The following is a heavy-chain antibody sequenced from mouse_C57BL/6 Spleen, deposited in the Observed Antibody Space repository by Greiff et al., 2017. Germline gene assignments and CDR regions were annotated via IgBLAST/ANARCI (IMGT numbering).Heavy chain of an antibody. J-gene: IGHJ3*01. V-gene: IGHV5-9-1*02. CDR2: ISSGGDYI. CDR3: TREGSSGSFAY. CDR1: GFTFSSYA. D-gene: IGHD3-2*02. Sequence: EVQRVESGEGLVKPGGSLKLSCAASGFTFSSYAISWVRQTPEKRLEWVAYISSGGDYIYYADTVKGRFTISRDNARNTLYLQMSSLKSEDTAMYYCTREGSSGSFAYWGQGTLVTVSA.